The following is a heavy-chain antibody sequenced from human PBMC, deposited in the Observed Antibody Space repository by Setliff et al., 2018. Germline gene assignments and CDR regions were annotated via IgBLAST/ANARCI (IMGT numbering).Heavy chain of an antibody. CDR1: GFTFSSYW. CDR2: INSDGSGT. J-gene: IGHJ4*02. CDR3: ARSENCFSTHCSPYDY. V-gene: IGHV3-74*01. Sequence: GGSLRLSCAASGFTFSSYWMHWVRQAPGKGLVWFSHINSDGSGTSYADSVKGRFTISRDNAKNSLYLQMNSLRAEDTATYYCARSENCFSTHCSPYDYWGQGTLVTVSS. D-gene: IGHD2-2*01.